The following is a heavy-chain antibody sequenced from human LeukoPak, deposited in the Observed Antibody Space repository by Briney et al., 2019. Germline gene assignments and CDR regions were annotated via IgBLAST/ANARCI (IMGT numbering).Heavy chain of an antibody. Sequence: PGGSLRFSCAASGFTFDDYAMHWVRQAPGKGLEWVSLISGDGGSTYYADSVKGRFTISRDNSKNSLYLQMNSLRTEDTALYYCAKAPRSGYYDILTGYLDPWGQGTLVTVSS. CDR3: AKAPRSGYYDILTGYLDP. V-gene: IGHV3-43*02. J-gene: IGHJ5*02. CDR2: ISGDGGST. CDR1: GFTFDDYA. D-gene: IGHD3-9*01.